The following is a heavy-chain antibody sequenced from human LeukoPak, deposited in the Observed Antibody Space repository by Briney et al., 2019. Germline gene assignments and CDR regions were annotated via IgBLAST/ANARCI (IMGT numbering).Heavy chain of an antibody. CDR3: ARLDLVSGWPFDY. D-gene: IGHD6-19*01. Sequence: SETLSLTCAVYGGSFSGYYWSWIRQPPGKGLEWIGYIYYSGSTNYNPSLKSRVTISVDTSKNQFSLKLSSVTAADTAVYYCARLDLVSGWPFDYWGQGTLVTVSS. CDR2: IYYSGST. V-gene: IGHV4-59*01. J-gene: IGHJ4*02. CDR1: GGSFSGYY.